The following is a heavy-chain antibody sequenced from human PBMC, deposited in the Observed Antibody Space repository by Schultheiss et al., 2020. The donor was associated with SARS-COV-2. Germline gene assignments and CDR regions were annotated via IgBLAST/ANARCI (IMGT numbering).Heavy chain of an antibody. Sequence: ASVKVSCKASGGTFSSYAISWVRQAPGQGLEWMGWINPNSGGTNYAQKFQGWVTMTRDTSISTAYMELSRLRSDDTAVYYCARGGRDIVVVPAAPGNYMDVWGKGTTVTVSS. V-gene: IGHV1-2*04. CDR3: ARGGRDIVVVPAAPGNYMDV. J-gene: IGHJ6*03. CDR1: GGTFSSYA. CDR2: INPNSGGT. D-gene: IGHD2-2*01.